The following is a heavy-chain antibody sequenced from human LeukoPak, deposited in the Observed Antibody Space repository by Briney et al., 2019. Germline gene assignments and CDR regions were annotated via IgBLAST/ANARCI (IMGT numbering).Heavy chain of an antibody. D-gene: IGHD7-27*01. J-gene: IGHJ4*02. V-gene: IGHV3-74*01. Sequence: GRSLRLSCAASGFTFSGHWMYWLRQAPGKGLAWVSRINGDGSATNYADSMEGRFAISRDNAKNIVYLQMNSLREDDTAIYYCARDINWGQVDYWGQGTLVTVSS. CDR2: INGDGSAT. CDR1: GFTFSGHW. CDR3: ARDINWGQVDY.